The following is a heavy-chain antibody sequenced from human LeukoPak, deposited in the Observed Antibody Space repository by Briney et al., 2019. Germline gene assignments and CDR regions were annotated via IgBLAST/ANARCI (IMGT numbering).Heavy chain of an antibody. D-gene: IGHD1-26*01. CDR2: IYYSGST. Sequence: SETLSLTCTVSGGSISSYYWSWIRQPPGKGLEWIGYIYYSGSTNYNPSLKSRVTISVDTSKNQFSLKLSSVTAADTAVYYCARRIEWELPFDYWGQGTLVTVSS. CDR3: ARRIEWELPFDY. CDR1: GGSISSYY. J-gene: IGHJ4*02. V-gene: IGHV4-59*08.